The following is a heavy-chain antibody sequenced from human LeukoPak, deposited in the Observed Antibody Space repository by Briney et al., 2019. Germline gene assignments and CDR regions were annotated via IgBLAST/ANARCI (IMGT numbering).Heavy chain of an antibody. CDR2: ISGSGGST. D-gene: IGHD3-10*01. CDR3: AKVGIDGSGPFDH. CDR1: GFTFSIYA. V-gene: IGHV3-23*01. Sequence: PGESLRLSCAASGFTFSIYAMTWVRQAPGKGLEWVSVISGSGGSTYYADSVKGRFTISRDNSKNTLYLQMNSLRAEDTAVYYCAKVGIDGSGPFDHWGQGTLVTVSS. J-gene: IGHJ4*02.